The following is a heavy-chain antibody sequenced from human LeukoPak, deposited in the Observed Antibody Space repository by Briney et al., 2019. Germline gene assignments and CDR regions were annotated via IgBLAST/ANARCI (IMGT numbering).Heavy chain of an antibody. CDR2: IAHDGTT. Sequence: PSETLSLTCGVSGGSIDITNYWSWIRQAPGKGLEWIGEIAHDGTTNYNPSLRSRVAMSFDRANNQFSLSLTSVTAADTAVYYCTREDRPYCPFAYWGQGVLVTVSS. D-gene: IGHD1-26*01. J-gene: IGHJ4*02. CDR3: TREDRPYCPFAY. V-gene: IGHV4-4*02. CDR1: GGSIDITNY.